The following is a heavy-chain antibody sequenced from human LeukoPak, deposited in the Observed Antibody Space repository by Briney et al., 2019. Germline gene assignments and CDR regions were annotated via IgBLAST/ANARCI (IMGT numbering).Heavy chain of an antibody. CDR2: IEHTGST. J-gene: IGHJ6*02. D-gene: IGHD3-22*01. V-gene: IGHV4-4*01. Sequence: SETLSLTCAVSGGSITTRNWWSWVRQAPGKGVEWIGEIEHTGSTNYNPSLKSRVTILVDKSKNQFSLKLNSVTAADTAVYCCARVGAWDSGYYHGDYAMDVWGQGTTVTVSS. CDR1: GGSITTRNW. CDR3: ARVGAWDSGYYHGDYAMDV.